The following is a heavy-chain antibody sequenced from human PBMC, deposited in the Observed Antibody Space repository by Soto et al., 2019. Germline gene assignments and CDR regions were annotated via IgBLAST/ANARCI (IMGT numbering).Heavy chain of an antibody. D-gene: IGHD2-21*01. J-gene: IGHJ6*02. CDR1: GFTFTSSA. CDR3: AAEGGDSSRIYYYYGMEV. Sequence: SVKVSCKASGFTFTSSAMQWVRQARGQRLEWIGWIVVGSGNTNYAQKFQERVTITRDMSTSTAYMELSSLRSEDTAVYYCAAEGGDSSRIYYYYGMEVWGQGTTVTVSS. CDR2: IVVGSGNT. V-gene: IGHV1-58*02.